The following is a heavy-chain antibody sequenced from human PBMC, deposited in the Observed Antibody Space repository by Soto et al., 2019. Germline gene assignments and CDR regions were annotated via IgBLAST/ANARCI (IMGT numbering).Heavy chain of an antibody. CDR1: GFTFDDYA. CDR2: ISWNSGSI. D-gene: IGHD3-10*01. V-gene: IGHV3-9*01. Sequence: SLRLSCAASGFTFDDYAMHWVRQAPGKGLEWVASISWNSGSIGYADSVKGRFTISRDNAKNSLSLQMNSLRPEDTALYYCGKNKWYYNTLDLDYWGQGTLVTVSS. CDR3: GKNKWYYNTLDLDY. J-gene: IGHJ4*02.